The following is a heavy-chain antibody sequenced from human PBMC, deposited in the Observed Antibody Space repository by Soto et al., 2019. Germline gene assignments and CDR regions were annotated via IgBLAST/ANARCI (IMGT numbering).Heavy chain of an antibody. CDR2: IYYSGST. V-gene: IGHV4-59*01. D-gene: IGHD6-19*01. Sequence: PSETLSLTCTVSGGSMISYYWSWIRQPPGRGLEWIGYIYYSGSTNYNPSLKSRVTISVDTSKNQFSLKLSSVTAADTAVYYCARDQSVAGYYYYGMDVWGQGTTVTVSS. J-gene: IGHJ6*02. CDR1: GGSMISYY. CDR3: ARDQSVAGYYYYGMDV.